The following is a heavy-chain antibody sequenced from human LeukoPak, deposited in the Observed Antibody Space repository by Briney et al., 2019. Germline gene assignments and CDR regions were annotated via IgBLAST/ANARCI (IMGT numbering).Heavy chain of an antibody. CDR3: ARDNYYDSSGYYYYFDY. J-gene: IGHJ4*02. Sequence: GGSLRLSCAASGFTFSSYGMHWVRQAPGKGLEWVAVIWYDGSNKYYAGSVKGRFTISRDNSKNTLYLQMNSLRAEDTAVYYCARDNYYDSSGYYYYFDYWGQGTLVTVSS. CDR1: GFTFSSYG. CDR2: IWYDGSNK. V-gene: IGHV3-33*01. D-gene: IGHD3-22*01.